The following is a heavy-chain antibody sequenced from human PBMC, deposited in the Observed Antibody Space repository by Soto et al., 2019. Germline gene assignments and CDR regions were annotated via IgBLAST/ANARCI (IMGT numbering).Heavy chain of an antibody. Sequence: QVQLVQSGAEVKKPGSSVKVSCKASGGTFSSYAISWVRQAPGQGLEWMGGIIPIFGTANYAQKFQGRVTNTAGESTGTAYMERRSLRSEDTAVYYCARGTAAIRGGQNFDYWGQGTLVTVSS. V-gene: IGHV1-69*12. CDR1: GGTFSSYA. CDR3: ARGTAAIRGGQNFDY. D-gene: IGHD3-10*01. J-gene: IGHJ4*02. CDR2: IIPIFGTA.